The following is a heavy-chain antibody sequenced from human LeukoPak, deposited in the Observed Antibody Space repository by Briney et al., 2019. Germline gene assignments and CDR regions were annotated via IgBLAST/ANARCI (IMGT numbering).Heavy chain of an antibody. J-gene: IGHJ1*01. CDR1: GYTFTVYY. D-gene: IGHD6-13*01. V-gene: IGHV1-2*02. CDR2: VNPNSGGT. CDR3: ARGYPLSTTAAGTYFQH. Sequence: GASVKVSCKASGYTFTVYYMHWVRQAPGQGLEWMGWVNPNSGGTYYAQKFQGRVTMTRDTSISTAYMELSRLRSDDTAVYYCARGYPLSTTAAGTYFQHWGQGTLVTVSS.